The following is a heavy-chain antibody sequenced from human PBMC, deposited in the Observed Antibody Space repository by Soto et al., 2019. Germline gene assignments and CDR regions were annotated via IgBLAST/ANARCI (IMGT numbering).Heavy chain of an antibody. D-gene: IGHD2-15*01. V-gene: IGHV4-34*01. CDR3: ARRRGYCSGGSCYYYMDV. J-gene: IGHJ6*03. CDR2: INHSGST. CDR1: GGSFSGYY. Sequence: PSETLSLTCAVYGGSFSGYYWSWIRQPPGKGLEWIGEINHSGSTNYNPSLKSRVTISVDTSKNQFSLKLSSVTAADTAVYYCARRRGYCSGGSCYYYMDVWGKGTTVTVSS.